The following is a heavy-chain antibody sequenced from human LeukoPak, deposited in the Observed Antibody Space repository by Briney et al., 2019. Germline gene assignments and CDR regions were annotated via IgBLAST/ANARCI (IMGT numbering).Heavy chain of an antibody. D-gene: IGHD3-3*01. CDR2: INHSGST. CDR3: ARGLNDSWTGENY. Sequence: SETLSLTCAVYDGSFSGYYWSWIRQPPGKGLEWIGEINHSGSTNYNPSLKSRVTISLDTSKSQFSLKVRYVTTADTAVYYCARGLNDSWTGENYWGQGTLVTVSS. J-gene: IGHJ4*02. V-gene: IGHV4-34*01. CDR1: DGSFSGYY.